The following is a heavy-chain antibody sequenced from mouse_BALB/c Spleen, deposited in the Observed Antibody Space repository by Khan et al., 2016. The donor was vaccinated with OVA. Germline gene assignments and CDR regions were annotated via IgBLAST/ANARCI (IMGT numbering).Heavy chain of an antibody. D-gene: IGHD1-1*02. CDR3: ARLAYYYNSEGFAY. CDR1: GFTFSTYG. J-gene: IGHJ3*01. Sequence: EVELVESGGDLVKTGGSLKLSCAASGFTFSTYGMSWVRQTPDKKLEWVATISSGGHYTYYIDSVKGRFPISRDHAKNILYLQMTSLRSEDTAMYYCARLAYYYNSEGFAYWGQGTLVTVSA. CDR2: ISSGGHYT. V-gene: IGHV5-6*01.